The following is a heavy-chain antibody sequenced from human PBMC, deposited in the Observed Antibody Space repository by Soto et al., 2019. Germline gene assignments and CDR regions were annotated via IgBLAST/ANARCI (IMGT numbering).Heavy chain of an antibody. CDR1: GGSFSSYA. D-gene: IGHD2-8*01. CDR2: IIPIFGTA. CDR3: ASNGVPPYYYYGMDV. Sequence: SVEVSCKASGGSFSSYAISWVRQAPGQGLEWMGGIIPIFGTANYAQKFQGRVTITADESTSTAYMELSSLRSEDTAVYYCASNGVPPYYYYGMDVWGQGTTVTVSS. J-gene: IGHJ6*02. V-gene: IGHV1-69*13.